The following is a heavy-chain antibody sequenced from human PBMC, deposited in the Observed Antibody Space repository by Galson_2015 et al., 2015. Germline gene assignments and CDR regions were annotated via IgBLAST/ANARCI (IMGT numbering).Heavy chain of an antibody. Sequence: SLRLSCAASGFTFSTYSMNWVRQAPGKGLEWVSSISSSGSDMYYAGSVKGRFTISRDNVKNSLYLQMNSLRVEDTAVHYCARDRGAPSSHWFDPWGQGTLVTVSS. D-gene: IGHD3-10*01. CDR3: ARDRGAPSSHWFDP. J-gene: IGHJ5*02. CDR2: ISSSGSDM. CDR1: GFTFSTYS. V-gene: IGHV3-21*01.